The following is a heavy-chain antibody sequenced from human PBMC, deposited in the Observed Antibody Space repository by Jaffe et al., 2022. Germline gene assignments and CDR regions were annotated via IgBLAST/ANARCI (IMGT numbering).Heavy chain of an antibody. V-gene: IGHV5-51*01. CDR2: IYPGDSDT. CDR3: ARQGKYSSSWPTFYYFDY. J-gene: IGHJ4*02. CDR1: GYSFTSYW. D-gene: IGHD6-13*01. Sequence: EVQLVQSGAEVKKPGESLKISCKGSGYSFTSYWIGWVRQMPGKGLEWMGIIYPGDSDTRYSPSFQGQVTISADKSISTAYLQWSSLKASDTAMYYCARQGKYSSSWPTFYYFDYWGQGTLVTVSS.